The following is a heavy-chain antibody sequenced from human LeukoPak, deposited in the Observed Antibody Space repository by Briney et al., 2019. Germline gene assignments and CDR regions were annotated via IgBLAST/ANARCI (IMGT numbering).Heavy chain of an antibody. CDR3: AREGYYDSSGYNHNWFDP. D-gene: IGHD3-22*01. V-gene: IGHV1-69*13. CDR2: IIPIFGTA. CDR1: GGTFSSYA. Sequence: SVKVSCKASGGTFSSYAISWVRQAPGQGLEWMGGIIPIFGTANYAQTFQGRVTITADESTSTAYMELSSLRSEDTAVYYCAREGYYDSSGYNHNWFDPWGQGTLVTVSS. J-gene: IGHJ5*02.